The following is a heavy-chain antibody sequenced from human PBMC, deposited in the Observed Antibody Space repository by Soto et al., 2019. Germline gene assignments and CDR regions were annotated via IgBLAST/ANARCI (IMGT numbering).Heavy chain of an antibody. V-gene: IGHV1-18*04. J-gene: IGHJ3*02. CDR2: ISAYNGNT. CDR3: ERVGPGGGGYSSGWRIPDAFDI. D-gene: IGHD6-19*01. Sequence: ASVKVSCKASGYTFTSYGISWVRQAPGQGLEWMGWISAYNGNTNYAQKLQGRVTMTTDTSTSTAYMELRSLRSDDTAVYYGERVGPGGGGYSSGWRIPDAFDIWGQGTMVTVSS. CDR1: GYTFTSYG.